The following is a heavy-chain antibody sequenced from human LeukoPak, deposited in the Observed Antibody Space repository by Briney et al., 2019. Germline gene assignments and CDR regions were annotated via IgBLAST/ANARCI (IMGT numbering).Heavy chain of an antibody. CDR2: ISWNSGSI. V-gene: IGHV3-9*01. CDR1: GFTFYDYA. J-gene: IGHJ6*02. CDR3: ARGGGLDV. Sequence: GGSLRLSCADSGFTFYDYAMHRVREAPGKGLEWVSGISWNSGSIGYADSVKGRFTISRDNAKNSLYLQMSNLRAEDTAVYFCARGGGLDVWGQGATVTVSS. D-gene: IGHD3-16*01.